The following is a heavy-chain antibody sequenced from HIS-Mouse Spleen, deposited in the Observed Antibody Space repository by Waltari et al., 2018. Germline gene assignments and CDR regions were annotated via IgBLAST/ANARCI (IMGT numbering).Heavy chain of an antibody. J-gene: IGHJ4*02. CDR2: IYYSGST. CDR3: AYGDYFDY. CDR1: GCSLSSSSYY. V-gene: IGHV4-39*05. Sequence: QLQLQESGPGLVKPSETPSLTCTVSGCSLSSSSYYWGWIRQPPGKGLEWIGSIYYSGSTYYNPSLKSRVTISVDTSKNQFSLKLSSVTAADTAVYYCAYGDYFDYWGQGTLVTVSS. D-gene: IGHD4-17*01.